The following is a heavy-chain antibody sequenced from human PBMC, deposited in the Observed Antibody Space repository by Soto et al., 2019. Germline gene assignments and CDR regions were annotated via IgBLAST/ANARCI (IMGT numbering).Heavy chain of an antibody. J-gene: IGHJ4*02. V-gene: IGHV1-69*12. CDR1: GGTFSSYA. Sequence: QVQLVQSGAEVKKPGSSVKVSCKASGGTFSSYAISWVRQAPGQGLEWMGGIIPIFGTANYAQKFQGRVTITADESTSTAYMELGSLRSEDTAVYYCARVDCISTSCRPPRFDYWGQGTLVTVSS. CDR2: IIPIFGTA. CDR3: ARVDCISTSCRPPRFDY. D-gene: IGHD2-2*01.